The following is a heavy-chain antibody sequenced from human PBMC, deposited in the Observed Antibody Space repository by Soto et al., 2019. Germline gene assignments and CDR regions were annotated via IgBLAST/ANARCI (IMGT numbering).Heavy chain of an antibody. CDR2: INAGNGNT. Sequence: ASVKVSCKASGYTFTSYAMHWVRQAPXQRLEWMGWINAGNGNTKYSQKFQGRVTITRDTSASTAYMELSSLRSEDTAVYYCARDLRPIVVVPAAPDYWGQGTLATVSS. CDR1: GYTFTSYA. CDR3: ARDLRPIVVVPAAPDY. J-gene: IGHJ4*02. D-gene: IGHD2-2*01. V-gene: IGHV1-3*01.